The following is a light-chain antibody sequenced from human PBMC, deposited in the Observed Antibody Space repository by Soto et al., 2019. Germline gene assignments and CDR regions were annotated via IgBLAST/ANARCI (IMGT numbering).Light chain of an antibody. V-gene: IGLV2-14*01. CDR2: EVS. J-gene: IGLJ1*01. CDR1: SSDVAAYNY. Sequence: QSVLTQPASVSGSPGQSITISCTGTSSDVAAYNYVSWYQQHPGKAPKLMIYEVSNRPSGVSKRFSGSKSGNTASLTISGLQAEDEADYYCSSYTSSTTLYVFGTGTKVTVL. CDR3: SSYTSSTTLYV.